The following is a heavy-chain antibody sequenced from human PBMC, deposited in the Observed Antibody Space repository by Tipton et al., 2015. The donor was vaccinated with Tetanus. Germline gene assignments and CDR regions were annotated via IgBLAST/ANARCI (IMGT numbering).Heavy chain of an antibody. J-gene: IGHJ4*02. V-gene: IGHV1-46*01. CDR3: ARITIPYYYDSSGYYYEIDY. Sequence: QLVQSGAEVKKPGASVKVSCKASGYTFTSYYMHWVRQAPGQGLEWMGIINPSGGSTSYAQKFQGRVTMTTDTSTSTAYMELRSLRSDDTAVYYCARITIPYYYDSSGYYYEIDYWAREPWSPSPQ. CDR1: GYTFTSYY. CDR2: INPSGGST. D-gene: IGHD3-22*01.